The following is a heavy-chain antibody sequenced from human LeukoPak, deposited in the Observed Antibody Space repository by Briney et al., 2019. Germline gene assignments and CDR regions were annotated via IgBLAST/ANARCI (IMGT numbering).Heavy chain of an antibody. V-gene: IGHV4-39*07. CDR2: IYYSGNT. CDR1: GGSISSSTYY. D-gene: IGHD2-2*01. CDR3: ARGRVGPD. Sequence: SETLSLTCTVSGGSISSSTYYWGWVRQPPGKGLEWIGSIYYSGNTYYNPSLKSRVTMSVDTSKNQFSLKLSSVTAADTAVYYCARGRVGPDWGQGTLVTVSS. J-gene: IGHJ4*02.